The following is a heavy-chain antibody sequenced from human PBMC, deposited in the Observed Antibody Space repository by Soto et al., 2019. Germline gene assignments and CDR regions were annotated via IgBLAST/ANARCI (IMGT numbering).Heavy chain of an antibody. CDR2: ISSDGSNK. Sequence: QVQLVESGGGVVQPGRSLRLSCAASGFTFSSYGMHWVRQAPGKGLEWVALISSDGSNKYYADSVKGRFTISRDNSKNTLSRQMNTLRAEDTAVYYCAKVRADYYYGSGPFDYWGQGTLVTVSS. V-gene: IGHV3-30*18. D-gene: IGHD3-10*01. CDR3: AKVRADYYYGSGPFDY. CDR1: GFTFSSYG. J-gene: IGHJ4*02.